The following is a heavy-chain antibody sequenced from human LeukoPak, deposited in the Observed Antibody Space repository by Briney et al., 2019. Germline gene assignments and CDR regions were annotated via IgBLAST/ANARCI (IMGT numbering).Heavy chain of an antibody. V-gene: IGHV1-8*01. D-gene: IGHD3-10*01. Sequence: AASVKVSCKASGYTLTSYDINWVRQATGQGLEWMGWMNPNSGNTGYAQKFQGRVTMTRNTSISTAYMELSSLRSEDTAVYYCARVPAMVRGVYSYGMDVWGQGTTVTVSS. J-gene: IGHJ6*02. CDR2: MNPNSGNT. CDR3: ARVPAMVRGVYSYGMDV. CDR1: GYTLTSYD.